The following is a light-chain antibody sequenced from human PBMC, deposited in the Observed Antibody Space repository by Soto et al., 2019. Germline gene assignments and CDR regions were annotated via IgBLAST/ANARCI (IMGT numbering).Light chain of an antibody. Sequence: QSALTQPPSVSGSPGQSITISCTGTSSDVGSYNTVSWYQQHPGKAPKLMIFEDTERPSGVSHRFSASKSGNTAYLSISGLQAEDEAYYYCCSSAGDTLVVFGGGTKVTV. CDR1: SSDVGSYNT. V-gene: IGLV2-23*01. CDR2: EDT. J-gene: IGLJ2*01. CDR3: CSSAGDTLVV.